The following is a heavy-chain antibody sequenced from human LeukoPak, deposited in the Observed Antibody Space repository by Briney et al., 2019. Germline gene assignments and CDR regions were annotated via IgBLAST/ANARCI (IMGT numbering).Heavy chain of an antibody. D-gene: IGHD6-13*01. V-gene: IGHV4-59*08. CDR3: ARQTRQQLVYYFDY. J-gene: IGHJ4*02. CDR1: GGSISSYY. Sequence: SETLSLTCTVSGGSISSYYWSWLRQPPGKGLEWIGYIYYSGSTNYNPSLESRVTISVDTSKNQFSLKLSSVTAADTAVYYCARQTRQQLVYYFDYWGQGTLVTVSS. CDR2: IYYSGST.